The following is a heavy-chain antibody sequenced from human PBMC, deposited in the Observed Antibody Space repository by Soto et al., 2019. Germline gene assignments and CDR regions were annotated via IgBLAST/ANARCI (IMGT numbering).Heavy chain of an antibody. V-gene: IGHV4-34*01. D-gene: IGHD4-17*01. Sequence: SETLSLTCAVYSGSFSGYYWSWIRQPPGKGLEWIGEINHSGSTNYNPSLKSRVTISVDTSKNQFSLKLSSVTAADTAVYYCARVGETTVTTASSYYFDYWGQGTLVTVSS. J-gene: IGHJ4*02. CDR3: ARVGETTVTTASSYYFDY. CDR2: INHSGST. CDR1: SGSFSGYY.